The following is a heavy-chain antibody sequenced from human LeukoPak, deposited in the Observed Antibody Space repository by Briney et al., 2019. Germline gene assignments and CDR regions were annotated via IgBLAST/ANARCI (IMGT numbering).Heavy chain of an antibody. Sequence: GSLRLSCAASGFIFTSYSINWVRQAPGKGLEWVSFISNSGSYIYYADSVKGRFTLFRDNAKNSLHLQMNSLRAEDTAVYYCVRERENAFDIWGQGTMVTVSS. J-gene: IGHJ3*02. CDR2: ISNSGSYI. V-gene: IGHV3-21*01. D-gene: IGHD5-24*01. CDR1: GFIFTSYS. CDR3: VRERENAFDI.